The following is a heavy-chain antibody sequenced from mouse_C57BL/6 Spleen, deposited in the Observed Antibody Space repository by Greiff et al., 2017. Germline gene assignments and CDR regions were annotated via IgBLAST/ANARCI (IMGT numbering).Heavy chain of an antibody. V-gene: IGHV1-7*01. CDR2: INPSSGYT. Sequence: VKLQASGAELAKPGASVKLSCTASGYPFTSYWMHWVNPRPGQGLEWIGYINPSSGYTKYNHKFKDKDTLTADKSSSTAYMQLSSLTYEDSAVYYCASTYYFDYWGQGTTLTVSS. J-gene: IGHJ2*01. CDR1: GYPFTSYW. CDR3: ASTYYFDY.